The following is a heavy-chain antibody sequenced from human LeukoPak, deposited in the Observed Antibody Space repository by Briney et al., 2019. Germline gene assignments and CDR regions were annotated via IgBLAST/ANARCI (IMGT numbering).Heavy chain of an antibody. J-gene: IGHJ5*02. Sequence: GESLRLSCAAPGFTFSDYYMSWIRQAPGEGLEWVSYISSSSSYTNYADSVKGRFTISRDNAKNSLYLQMNSLRAEDTAVYFCLQAEDGIRYFDWYNWFDPWGQGTLVTVSS. V-gene: IGHV3-11*03. CDR1: GFTFSDYY. CDR3: LQAEDGIRYFDWYNWFDP. D-gene: IGHD3-9*01. CDR2: ISSSSSYT.